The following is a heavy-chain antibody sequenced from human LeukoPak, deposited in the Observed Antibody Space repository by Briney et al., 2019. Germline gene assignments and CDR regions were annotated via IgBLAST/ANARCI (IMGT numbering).Heavy chain of an antibody. CDR3: ARLPSGYYFDY. J-gene: IGHJ4*02. CDR2: IYNGGST. CDR1: GFTVSSNY. V-gene: IGHV3-53*01. Sequence: AGGSLRLSYAASGFTVSSNYMSWVRQAPGKGLEWVSVIYNGGSTYYADSVKGRFTISRDNSKNTLYLQMNSLRAEDTAVYYCARLPSGYYFDYWGQGTLVTVSS.